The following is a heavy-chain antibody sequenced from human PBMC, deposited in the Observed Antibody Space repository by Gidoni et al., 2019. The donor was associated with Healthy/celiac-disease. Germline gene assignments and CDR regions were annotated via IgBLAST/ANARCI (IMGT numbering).Heavy chain of an antibody. D-gene: IGHD1-26*01. CDR2: INHSGST. V-gene: IGHV4-34*01. CDR3: ARVRGSYSGVFDY. J-gene: IGHJ4*02. Sequence: QVQLQQWGAGLLKPSETLSLTCAVYGGSFSGYYWSWIRQPPGKGLEWIGEINHSGSTNYNPSLKSRVTISVDTSKNQFSLKLSSVTAADTAVYYCARVRGSYSGVFDYWGQGTLVTVSS. CDR1: GGSFSGYY.